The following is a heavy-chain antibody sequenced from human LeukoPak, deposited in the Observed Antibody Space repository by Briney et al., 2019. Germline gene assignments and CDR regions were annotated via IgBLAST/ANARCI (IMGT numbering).Heavy chain of an antibody. D-gene: IGHD1-26*01. J-gene: IGHJ3*02. CDR1: GFTFSSYG. V-gene: IGHV3-30*02. CDR3: ARESRELLSHAFDI. Sequence: PGGSLRLSCAASGFTFSSYGMHWVRQAPGKGLEWVAFIRYDGSNKYYADSVKGRFTISRDNSKNTLYLQMNSLRAEDTAVYYCARESRELLSHAFDIWGQGTMVTVSS. CDR2: IRYDGSNK.